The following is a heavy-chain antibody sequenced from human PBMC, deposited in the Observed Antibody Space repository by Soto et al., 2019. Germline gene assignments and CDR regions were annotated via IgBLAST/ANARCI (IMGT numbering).Heavy chain of an antibody. V-gene: IGHV4-59*01. CDR2: IYYSGST. Sequence: PSETLSLTCTVSGGSISSYYWSWIRQPPGKGLEWIGYIYYSGSTNYNPYLKSRVTISVDTSKHQFSLKLSSVTAADTAVYYCASVYDFCRGLAGYYYMDVWGKGTTVTVSS. CDR1: GGSISSYY. D-gene: IGHD3-3*01. CDR3: ASVYDFCRGLAGYYYMDV. J-gene: IGHJ6*03.